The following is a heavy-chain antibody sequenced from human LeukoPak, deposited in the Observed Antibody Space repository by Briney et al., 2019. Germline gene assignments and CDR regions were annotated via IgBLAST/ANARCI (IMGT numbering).Heavy chain of an antibody. CDR3: AREGHTYGSDY. J-gene: IGHJ4*02. V-gene: IGHV3-11*01. CDR1: GLTFSDYY. D-gene: IGHD3-10*01. Sequence: PGGSLRLSCTASGLTFSDYYMSWIRQAPGKGLEWVSYVSQSGSTIYYADSVKGRFTISRDNGKNSLYLQMNSLRAEDTGMYYCAREGHTYGSDYWGQGTLVTVSS. CDR2: VSQSGSTI.